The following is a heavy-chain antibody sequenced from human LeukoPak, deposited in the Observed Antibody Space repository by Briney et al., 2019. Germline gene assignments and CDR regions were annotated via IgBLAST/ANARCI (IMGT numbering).Heavy chain of an antibody. CDR1: GFTFSSYA. CDR2: ISGSGGST. CDR3: AKPFSSGYYYGAFDY. D-gene: IGHD3-22*01. Sequence: GASLRLSCAAPGFTFSSYAMSWVRQAPGRGLEWASAISGSGGSTNYADSVKGRFTISRDNSKNTLYLQMNSLRAEDTAVYYCAKPFSSGYYYGAFDYWGQGTLVTVSS. V-gene: IGHV3-23*01. J-gene: IGHJ4*02.